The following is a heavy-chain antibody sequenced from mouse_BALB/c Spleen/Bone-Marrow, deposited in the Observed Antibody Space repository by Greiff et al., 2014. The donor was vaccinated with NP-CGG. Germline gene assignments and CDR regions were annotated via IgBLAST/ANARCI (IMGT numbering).Heavy chain of an antibody. CDR3: TRQYGNYYAMDD. V-gene: IGHV1-69*02. Sequence: QVQLQQSGAELVRPGASVKVSCKASGYTFTSYWINWVKQRPGQGLEWIGNIYPSDSYTNYNQNFKDKATLTVDKSSSTAYMQLSSPTSEDSAVYYCTRQYGNYYAMDDWGQGTSVTVSS. CDR1: GYTFTSYW. D-gene: IGHD2-10*02. J-gene: IGHJ4*01. CDR2: IYPSDSYT.